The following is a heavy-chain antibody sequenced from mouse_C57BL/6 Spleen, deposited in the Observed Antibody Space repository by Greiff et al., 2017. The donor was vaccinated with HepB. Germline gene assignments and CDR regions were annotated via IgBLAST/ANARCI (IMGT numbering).Heavy chain of an antibody. Sequence: VQLQQSGPEPVKPGASVKIPCKASGYTFTDYNMDWVKQSHGKSLEWIGDINPNNGGTIYNQKFKGKATLTVDKSSSTAYMELRSLTSEDTAVYYCARRLGRGNAMDYWGQGTSVTVSS. D-gene: IGHD4-1*01. CDR1: GYTFTDYN. V-gene: IGHV1-18*01. CDR2: INPNNGGT. J-gene: IGHJ4*01. CDR3: ARRLGRGNAMDY.